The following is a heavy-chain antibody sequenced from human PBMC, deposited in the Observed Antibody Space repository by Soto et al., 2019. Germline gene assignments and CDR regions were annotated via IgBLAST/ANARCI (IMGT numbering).Heavy chain of an antibody. V-gene: IGHV3-13*01. CDR1: GFTFSSYD. Sequence: GGSLRLSCAASGFTFSSYDMHWVRQATGKGLEWVSAIGTAGDTYYPGSVKGRFTISRENAKNSLYLQMNSLRAGDTAVYYCARGPRYFDWLLSTPYYYGMDVWSQGTTVTVSS. CDR2: IGTAGDT. J-gene: IGHJ6*02. D-gene: IGHD3-9*01. CDR3: ARGPRYFDWLLSTPYYYGMDV.